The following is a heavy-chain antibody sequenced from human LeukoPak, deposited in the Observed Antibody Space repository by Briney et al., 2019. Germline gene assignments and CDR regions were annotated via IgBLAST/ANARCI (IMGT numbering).Heavy chain of an antibody. J-gene: IGHJ4*02. CDR1: GFTFSSYS. V-gene: IGHV3-23*01. Sequence: GGSLRLSCAASGFTFSSYSMNWVRQAPGKGLEWVSAISGSGGSTYYADSVKGRFTISRDNSKNTLYLQMNSLRAEDTAVYYCAKAPWYSNYFDYWGQGTLVTVSS. CDR2: ISGSGGST. CDR3: AKAPWYSNYFDY. D-gene: IGHD4-11*01.